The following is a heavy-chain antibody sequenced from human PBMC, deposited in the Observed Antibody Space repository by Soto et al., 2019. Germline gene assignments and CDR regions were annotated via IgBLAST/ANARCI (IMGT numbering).Heavy chain of an antibody. D-gene: IGHD3-3*01. V-gene: IGHV4-61*01. CDR3: ARESLNTIFGVVLYYGLDV. CDR2: IYESGST. CDR1: VVSVSSGSYY. J-gene: IGHJ6*02. Sequence: PSETLSLTCSVSVVSVSSGSYYCSWIRQPPWKGLEWIGYIYESGSTDYNPSLKSRVTISVDPSKNQFSLRLSSVTAADTAVYYCARESLNTIFGVVLYYGLDVWGQGTTVTVSS.